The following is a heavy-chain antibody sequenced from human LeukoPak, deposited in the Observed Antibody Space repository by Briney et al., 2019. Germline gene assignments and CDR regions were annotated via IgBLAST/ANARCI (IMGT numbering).Heavy chain of an antibody. Sequence: PSETLSLTCTVSGGSISSGSYYWSWIRQPAGKGLEWIGRIYTSGSTNYNPSLKSRVTISVDTSKNQFSLKLSSVTAADTAVYYCARGAGSSWYYFDYWGPGNPGHRLL. CDR3: ARGAGSSWYYFDY. CDR2: IYTSGST. J-gene: IGHJ4*02. D-gene: IGHD6-13*01. V-gene: IGHV4-61*02. CDR1: GGSISSGSYY.